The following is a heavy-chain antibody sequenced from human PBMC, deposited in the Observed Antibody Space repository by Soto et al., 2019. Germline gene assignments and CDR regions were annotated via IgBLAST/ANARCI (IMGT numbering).Heavy chain of an antibody. J-gene: IGHJ3*02. CDR3: ARSYDFWGGYYPNDAFDI. D-gene: IGHD3-3*01. V-gene: IGHV3-23*01. CDR1: GFTFSSYA. CDR2: ISGSGGST. Sequence: HPGGSLRLSCAASGFTFSSYAMSWVRQAPGKGLEWVSAISGSGGSTYYADSVKGRFTISRDNSKNTLYLQMISLSAEDTAVYYCARSYDFWGGYYPNDAFDIWGQGTMVTVSS.